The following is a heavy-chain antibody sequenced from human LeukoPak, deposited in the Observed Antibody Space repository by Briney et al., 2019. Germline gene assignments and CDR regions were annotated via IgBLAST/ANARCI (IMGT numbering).Heavy chain of an antibody. CDR3: AKDFPYYDSSGYSFNDAFDI. V-gene: IGHV3-30*02. CDR2: IRYDGSNK. CDR1: GFTFSSYG. D-gene: IGHD3-22*01. J-gene: IGHJ3*02. Sequence: GGSLRLSCAASGFTFSSYGMHWVRQAPGKGLEWVAFIRYDGSNKYYADSVKGRFTISRDNSKNTLYLQMNSLRAEDTAVYYCAKDFPYYDSSGYSFNDAFDIWGQGTMVTVSS.